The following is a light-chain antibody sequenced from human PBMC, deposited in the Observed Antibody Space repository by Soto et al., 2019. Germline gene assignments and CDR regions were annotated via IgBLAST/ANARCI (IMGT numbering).Light chain of an antibody. J-gene: IGKJ3*01. CDR1: QDISTF. V-gene: IGKV1-33*01. Sequence: DIQMTQSPSSLSASVGDRVSITCQASQDISTFLNWYQQKPGQAPKLLIYDASNLETGVPSRFSGPGSGTDFTRTITSVQSEDVEAYYCQQFEDLPLSFGPGTTVDI. CDR2: DAS. CDR3: QQFEDLPLS.